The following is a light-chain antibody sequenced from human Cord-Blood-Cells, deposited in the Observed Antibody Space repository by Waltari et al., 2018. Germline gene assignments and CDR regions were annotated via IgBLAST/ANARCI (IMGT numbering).Light chain of an antibody. J-gene: IGLJ1*01. CDR3: SSYAGSNNYV. CDR1: SSDVVGYNY. V-gene: IGLV2-8*01. Sequence: QSALTQPPSASASPGQSVTISCTGTSSDVVGYNYVSWYQQHPGKAPKLMIYEVSKRPSGVPDRFSGSKSGNTASLTVSGLQAEDEADYYCSSYAGSNNYVFGTGTKVTVL. CDR2: EVS.